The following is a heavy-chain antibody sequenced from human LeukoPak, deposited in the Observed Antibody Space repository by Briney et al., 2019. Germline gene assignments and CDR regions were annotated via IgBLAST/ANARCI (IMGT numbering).Heavy chain of an antibody. Sequence: GASVKVSSKASGYTFTSYYMHWVRQAPGQGLEWMGIINPSGGSTSYAQKFQGRVTMTRDTSTSTVYMELSSLRSENTAVYYCARESPAGGDLDHYYYYMDVWGKGTTVTVSS. CDR3: ARESPAGGDLDHYYYYMDV. J-gene: IGHJ6*03. V-gene: IGHV1-46*01. D-gene: IGHD3-16*01. CDR1: GYTFTSYY. CDR2: INPSGGST.